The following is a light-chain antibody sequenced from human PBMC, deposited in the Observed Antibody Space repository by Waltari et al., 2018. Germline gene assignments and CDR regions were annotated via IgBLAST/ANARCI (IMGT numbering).Light chain of an antibody. CDR2: WAS. CDR3: QQYYSIPLT. V-gene: IGKV4-1*01. CDR1: QSVLHSSNNENY. Sequence: DIVMTQSPDSLAVSLGGRATINCQSSQSVLHSSNNENYSAWYQQKPGQPPKLLIYWASTRESGVPDRFSGSGSGTDFTLTISSLQAEDVAVYYCQQYYSIPLTFGGGTKVEIK. J-gene: IGKJ4*01.